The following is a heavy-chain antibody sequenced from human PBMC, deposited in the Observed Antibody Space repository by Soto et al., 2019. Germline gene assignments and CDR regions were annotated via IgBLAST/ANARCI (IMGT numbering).Heavy chain of an antibody. CDR2: ISGSGGST. V-gene: IGHV3-23*01. Sequence: LRLSCAASGFTFSSYAMSWVRQAPGKGLEWVSAISGSGGSTYYADSVKGRFTISRDNSKNTLYLQMNSLRAEDTAVYYCAKDGYSKPRGVHYFEHWGPGTLFTVSS. D-gene: IGHD6-13*01. CDR3: AKDGYSKPRGVHYFEH. J-gene: IGHJ4*02. CDR1: GFTFSSYA.